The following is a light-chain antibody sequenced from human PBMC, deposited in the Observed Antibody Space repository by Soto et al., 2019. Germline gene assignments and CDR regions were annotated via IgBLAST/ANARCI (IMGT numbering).Light chain of an antibody. V-gene: IGLV1-40*01. CDR3: QSFDKYLSAVV. CDR1: SSDIGAGYR. Sequence: QSALTQPASVSGAPGERVTISCTGSSSDIGAGYRVRWYQQVPGTAPKLLIYDNTNRPSGVPARFSGSKSGTSASLAISGLQAEDEADYYCQSFDKYLSAVVFGGGTKLTVL. CDR2: DNT. J-gene: IGLJ2*01.